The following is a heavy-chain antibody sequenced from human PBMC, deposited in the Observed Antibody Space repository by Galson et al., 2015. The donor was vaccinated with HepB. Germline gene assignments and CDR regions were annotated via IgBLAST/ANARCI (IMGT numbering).Heavy chain of an antibody. CDR3: AREGYCGGDCFDY. CDR2: ISSSSSYI. Sequence: SLRLSCAASGFTFSSYSMNWVRQAPGKGLEWVSSISSSSSYIYYADSVKGRFTISRDNAKNSLYLQMNSLRAEDTAVYYCAREGYCGGDCFDYWGQGTLVTVSS. V-gene: IGHV3-21*01. D-gene: IGHD2-15*01. CDR1: GFTFSSYS. J-gene: IGHJ4*02.